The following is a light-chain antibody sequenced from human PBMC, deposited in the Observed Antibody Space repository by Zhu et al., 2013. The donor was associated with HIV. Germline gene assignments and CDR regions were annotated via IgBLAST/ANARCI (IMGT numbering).Light chain of an antibody. J-gene: IGKJ4*01. V-gene: IGKV3-20*01. CDR1: QSVSSSN. Sequence: EIVLTQSPATLSLSPGERATLSCRASQSVSSSNLAWYQQKPGQAPRLLIYDTSDRATGFPDRFTGSGSGTDFTLTISRLEPEDFAIYYCHYYGFSLAFGGGTKVEIK. CDR3: HYYGFSLA. CDR2: DTS.